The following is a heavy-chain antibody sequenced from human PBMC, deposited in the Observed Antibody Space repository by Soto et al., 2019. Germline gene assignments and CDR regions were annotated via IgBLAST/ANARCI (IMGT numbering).Heavy chain of an antibody. CDR3: GHRRDVATRCWFDP. CDR2: IYASGGT. Sequence: QITLKESGPTLVKSTQTLTLTCTFSGFSLSSGGGAVGWIRQPPGKALEWLAIIYASGGTHYSPSLKTRLTIXXXTXXNQVVLTTTNMDPVDTATYYCGHRRDVATRCWFDPWGQGILVTVSS. J-gene: IGHJ5*02. D-gene: IGHD6-6*01. V-gene: IGHV2-5*01. CDR1: GFSLSSGGGA.